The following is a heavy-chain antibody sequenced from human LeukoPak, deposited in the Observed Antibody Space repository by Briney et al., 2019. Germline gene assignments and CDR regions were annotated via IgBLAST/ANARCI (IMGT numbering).Heavy chain of an antibody. D-gene: IGHD3-10*01. J-gene: IGHJ4*02. CDR1: GFTFSSYS. V-gene: IGHV3-48*04. CDR2: VSSSSATI. Sequence: GGSLRLSCAASGFTFSSYSMNWVRQAPGKGPESVSYVSSSSATIFYADSVKGRFTISRDNAKNSLYLQMNSLRAEDTAVYYCARDVSMVRGVLSYWGQGTLVTVSS. CDR3: ARDVSMVRGVLSY.